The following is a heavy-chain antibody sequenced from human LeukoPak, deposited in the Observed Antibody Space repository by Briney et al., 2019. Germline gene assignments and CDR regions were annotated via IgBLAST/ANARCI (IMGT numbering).Heavy chain of an antibody. Sequence: PGGSLRLSCSASGFTFSNCIMHWVRQAPGKGLDWVAVIIENGNRQYYADSVKSRFTISSDNSKNTLFLQMNSLRGEDTAMYYCARVQGGGYRTADSWGQGTLVTVSS. D-gene: IGHD6-25*01. J-gene: IGHJ4*02. CDR1: GFTFSNCI. CDR2: IIENGNRQ. V-gene: IGHV3-30*04. CDR3: ARVQGGGYRTADS.